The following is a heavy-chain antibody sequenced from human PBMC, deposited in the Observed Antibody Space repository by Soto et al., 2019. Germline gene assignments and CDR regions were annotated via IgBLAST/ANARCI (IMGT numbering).Heavy chain of an antibody. J-gene: IGHJ5*02. CDR1: GGTFSSYA. Sequence: QVQLVQSGAEVKKPGSSVKVSCKASGGTFSSYAISWVQQAPGQGLEWMGGIIPIFGTANYAQKFQGRVTITAEESTSIAYMELRSLRSADTAVYYCARRNTVTTDDNWFDPWGQGTLVTVSS. CDR3: ARRNTVTTDDNWFDP. CDR2: IIPIFGTA. V-gene: IGHV1-69*01. D-gene: IGHD4-17*01.